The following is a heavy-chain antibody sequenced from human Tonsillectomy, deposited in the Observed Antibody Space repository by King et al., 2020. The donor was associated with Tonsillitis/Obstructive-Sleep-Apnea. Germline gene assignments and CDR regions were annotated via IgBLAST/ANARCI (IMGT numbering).Heavy chain of an antibody. CDR3: AREVPDSSGYFLPDY. J-gene: IGHJ4*02. D-gene: IGHD3-22*01. V-gene: IGHV1-18*01. Sequence: QLVQSGAEVKPGASVKVSCKASGYTFTSYGISWVRQAPGQGLEWMGWISAYNGNTNYAQKLQGRVTMTTDTSTSTAYMELRSLRSDDTAVYYCAREVPDSSGYFLPDYWGQGTLVTVSS. CDR2: ISAYNGNT. CDR1: GYTFTSYG.